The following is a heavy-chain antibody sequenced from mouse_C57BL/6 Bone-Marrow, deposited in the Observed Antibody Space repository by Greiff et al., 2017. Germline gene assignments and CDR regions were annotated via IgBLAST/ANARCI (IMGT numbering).Heavy chain of an antibody. CDR3: ASISHYYGSSYGYFDV. Sequence: EVQLQQSGPELVKPGASVKMSCKASGYTFTDYNMHWVKQSHGKSLEWIGYINPNNGGTSYNQKFKGKATLTVNKSSSTAYMELRSLTSEDSAVYYCASISHYYGSSYGYFDVWGTGTTVTVSS. D-gene: IGHD1-1*01. CDR2: INPNNGGT. CDR1: GYTFTDYN. V-gene: IGHV1-22*01. J-gene: IGHJ1*03.